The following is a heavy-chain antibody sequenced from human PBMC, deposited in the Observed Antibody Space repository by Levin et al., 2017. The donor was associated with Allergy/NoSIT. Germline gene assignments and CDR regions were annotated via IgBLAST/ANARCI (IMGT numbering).Heavy chain of an antibody. Sequence: PGGSLRLSCAASGFDLSSYGMHWVRQTPGNGLEWVTLISWDGGTKNYVDSVKGRFTVSRDNSKNTLYLEMNNLRAEDTAVYYCATEGDGVDLWGQGTLVTVSS. D-gene: IGHD4-17*01. V-gene: IGHV3-30*03. CDR2: ISWDGGTK. CDR1: GFDLSSYG. J-gene: IGHJ4*02. CDR3: ATEGDGVDL.